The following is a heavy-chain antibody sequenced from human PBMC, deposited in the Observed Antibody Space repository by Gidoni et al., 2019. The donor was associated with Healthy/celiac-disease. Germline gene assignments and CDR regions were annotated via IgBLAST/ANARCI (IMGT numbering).Heavy chain of an antibody. J-gene: IGHJ4*02. CDR3: ARFRVTMFRGVIIPGLFDY. Sequence: QVQLVQSGAEVKKPGYSVKVPCKASGGTCSSYAISWVRQAPGQGLAWMGRIIPILSLANDAQKFQGSVTLTADKSTSPAYMELLSLRSEYTAVYYCARFRVTMFRGVIIPGLFDYWGQGTLVTVSS. CDR1: GGTCSSYA. CDR2: IIPILSLA. D-gene: IGHD3-10*01. V-gene: IGHV1-69*04.